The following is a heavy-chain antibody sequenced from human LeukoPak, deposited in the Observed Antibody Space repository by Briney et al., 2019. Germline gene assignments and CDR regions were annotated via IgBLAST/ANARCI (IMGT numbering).Heavy chain of an antibody. CDR1: GYTFTGYY. Sequence: ASVKVSCKASGYTFTGYYMHWVRQAPGQGLEWMGWINPNSGGTNYAQKFQGRVTMTRDTSISTAYMELSSLRSEDTAVYYCARDYGGTNWFDPWGQGTLVTVSS. D-gene: IGHD4-23*01. J-gene: IGHJ5*02. V-gene: IGHV1-2*02. CDR3: ARDYGGTNWFDP. CDR2: INPNSGGT.